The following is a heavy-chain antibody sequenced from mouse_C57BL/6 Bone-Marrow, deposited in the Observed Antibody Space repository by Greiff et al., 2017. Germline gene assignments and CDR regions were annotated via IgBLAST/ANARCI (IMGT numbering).Heavy chain of an antibody. CDR3: ACRYAMDY. J-gene: IGHJ4*01. Sequence: VQLQQSGAELARPGASVKLSCKASGYTFTSYGISWVKQRPGQGLEWIGDIYPRSGNTYYNEKFKGKATLTADTSSSPAYMELSSLKSEDSAVYFDACRYAMDYWGQGTSVTVSS. CDR1: GYTFTSYG. V-gene: IGHV1-81*01. CDR2: IYPRSGNT.